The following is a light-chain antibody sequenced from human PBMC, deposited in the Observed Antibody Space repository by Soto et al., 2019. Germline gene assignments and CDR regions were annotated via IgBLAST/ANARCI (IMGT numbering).Light chain of an antibody. CDR1: QSIGTF. Sequence: DIQMTQSPSSLSASVGDTVSITCWASQSIGTFLNWFQQKPGEAPKLLIYSASTLHSGVPSRFSGSGSGTDFTLTISSLQLEDFATYFCHQSLDHPVTFGQGTRL. CDR2: SAS. CDR3: HQSLDHPVT. V-gene: IGKV1-39*01. J-gene: IGKJ5*01.